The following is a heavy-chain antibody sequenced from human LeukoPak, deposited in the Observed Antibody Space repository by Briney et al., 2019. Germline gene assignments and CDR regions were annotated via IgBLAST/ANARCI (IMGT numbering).Heavy chain of an antibody. V-gene: IGHV3-7*01. CDR3: ARGFVY. J-gene: IGHJ4*02. CDR1: GFTFSSYW. Sequence: GGSLRLSCAASGFTFSSYWMSWVRQAPGKGLECVPTIKQDGSEKYYVDSVKGRFTISRDNSKNSLYLQMDSLRAEDMAVYYCARGFVYWGQRTLVSVP. CDR2: IKQDGSEK.